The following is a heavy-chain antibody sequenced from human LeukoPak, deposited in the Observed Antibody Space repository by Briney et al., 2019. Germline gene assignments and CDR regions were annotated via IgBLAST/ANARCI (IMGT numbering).Heavy chain of an antibody. D-gene: IGHD2-8*02. CDR1: GGSISTSSYY. J-gene: IGHJ5*01. CDR3: ARNPSYCTDTTCFLSWFDS. V-gene: IGHV4-39*07. Sequence: MSSETLSLTCTVSGGSISTSSYYWGWIRQPPGKGLEWIGSIYYSGSTYYNPSLKSRVTMSADTSMTQLSLKLYSVTAADTAVYYCARNPSYCTDTTCFLSWFDSWGQGTLVTVSS. CDR2: IYYSGST.